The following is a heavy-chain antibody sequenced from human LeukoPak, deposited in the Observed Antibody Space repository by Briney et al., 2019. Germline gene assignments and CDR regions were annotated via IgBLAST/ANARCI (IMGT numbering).Heavy chain of an antibody. V-gene: IGHV1-69*05. J-gene: IGHJ4*02. Sequence: SVKVSCKASGGTFSSYAISWVRQAPGQGLEWMGGIIPIFGTANYAQKFQGRVTITTDESTSTAYMELSSLRSEDTAVYYCARDLYHRVWWLRIFDYWGQGTLVTVSS. D-gene: IGHD5-12*01. CDR2: IIPIFGTA. CDR1: GGTFSSYA. CDR3: ARDLYHRVWWLRIFDY.